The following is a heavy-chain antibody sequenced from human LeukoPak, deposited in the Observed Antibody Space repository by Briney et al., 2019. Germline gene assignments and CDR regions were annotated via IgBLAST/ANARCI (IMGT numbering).Heavy chain of an antibody. Sequence: PSETLSLTCAVYGGSFSGYYWSWIRQPPGKGLEWIGEINHSGSTNYNPSLKSRVTISVDTSKNQLSLKLSSVTAADTAVYYYARDVVAAAGTWDYWGQGTLVTVSS. D-gene: IGHD6-13*01. J-gene: IGHJ4*02. V-gene: IGHV4-34*01. CDR2: INHSGST. CDR1: GGSFSGYY. CDR3: ARDVVAAAGTWDY.